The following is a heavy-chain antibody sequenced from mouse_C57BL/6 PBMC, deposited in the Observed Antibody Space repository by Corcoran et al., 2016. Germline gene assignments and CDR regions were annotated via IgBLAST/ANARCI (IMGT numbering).Heavy chain of an antibody. CDR2: INPNNGGT. CDR1: GYTFTDYY. J-gene: IGHJ3*01. V-gene: IGHV1-26*01. CDR3: ATPDYYGSSYWFAY. D-gene: IGHD1-1*01. Sequence: EVQLQQSGPELVKPGASVKISCKASGYTFTDYYMNWVKQSHGKSLEWIGDINPNNGGTSYNQKFKGKATLTVDKSSSTAYMELRSLTSEDSAVYYCATPDYYGSSYWFAYWGQGTLVTVSA.